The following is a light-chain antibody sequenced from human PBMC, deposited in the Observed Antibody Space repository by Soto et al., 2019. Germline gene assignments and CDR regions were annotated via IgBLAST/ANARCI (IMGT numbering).Light chain of an antibody. CDR1: SSDVGVFNY. Sequence: QSVLTQPASVSGSPGQSITISCTGTSSDVGVFNYVSWYQQHPGKAPKLMIYEGSKRPSGVSNRFSGSKSGNTASLTISGLQAEDEADYYCCSYAGSSTYVFGTGTKLTV. CDR2: EGS. CDR3: CSYAGSSTYV. V-gene: IGLV2-23*01. J-gene: IGLJ1*01.